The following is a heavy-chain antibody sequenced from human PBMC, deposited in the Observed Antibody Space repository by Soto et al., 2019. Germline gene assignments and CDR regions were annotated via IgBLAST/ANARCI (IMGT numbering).Heavy chain of an antibody. V-gene: IGHV3-33*01. J-gene: IGHJ1*01. CDR2: IWYDGSNK. CDR3: ARDSGDYTEYFQH. CDR1: GFTFSSYG. Sequence: GGSLRLSCAASGFTFSSYGMHWVRQAPGKGLEWVAVIWYDGSNKYYADSVKGRFTISRDNSKNTLYLQMNSLRAEDTAVYYCARDSGDYTEYFQHWGQGTLVTVSS. D-gene: IGHD4-17*01.